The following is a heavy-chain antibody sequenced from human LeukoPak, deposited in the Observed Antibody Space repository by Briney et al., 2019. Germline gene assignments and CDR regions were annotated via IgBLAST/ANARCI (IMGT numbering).Heavy chain of an antibody. CDR1: GYTFTSYD. CDR2: MNPNSGNT. Sequence: ASVKVSCKASGYTFTSYDINWVRQATGRGLEWMGWMNPNSGNTGYAQKFQGRVTMTRNTSISTAYMELSSLRSDDTAVYYCARDLPEGYQLLYSLVFDYWGQGTLVTVSS. J-gene: IGHJ4*02. V-gene: IGHV1-8*02. CDR3: ARDLPEGYQLLYSLVFDY. D-gene: IGHD2-2*02.